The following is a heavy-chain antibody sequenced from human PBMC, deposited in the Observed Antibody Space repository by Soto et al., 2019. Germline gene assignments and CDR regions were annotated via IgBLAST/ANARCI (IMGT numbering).Heavy chain of an antibody. Sequence: QLQLQESGPGLVKPSETLSLTCTVSGGSISSSSYYWGWIRQPPGKGLEWIGSIYYSGSTYYNPSLKSRVTISVDTSKNQFPLKLSSVTAADTAVYYCARHTVEMATIAWFDPWGQGTLVTVSS. CDR3: ARHTVEMATIAWFDP. CDR1: GGSISSSSYY. V-gene: IGHV4-39*01. CDR2: IYYSGST. D-gene: IGHD5-12*01. J-gene: IGHJ5*02.